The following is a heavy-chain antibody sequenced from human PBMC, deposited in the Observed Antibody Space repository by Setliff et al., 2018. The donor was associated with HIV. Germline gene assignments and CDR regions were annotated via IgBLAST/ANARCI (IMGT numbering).Heavy chain of an antibody. D-gene: IGHD2-21*02. V-gene: IGHV3-11*04. CDR2: IGSSGNTI. J-gene: IGHJ4*02. CDR3: MRWGLPYAIDY. Sequence: KTSETLSLTCSVSGGSISSGSHYWGWIRQAPGKGLEWVSYIGSSGNTIYYADSVKGRFTISRDNAKNSLYLQLNSLRVEDTAVYYCMRWGLPYAIDYWGQGMLVTVSS. CDR1: GGSISSGSHY.